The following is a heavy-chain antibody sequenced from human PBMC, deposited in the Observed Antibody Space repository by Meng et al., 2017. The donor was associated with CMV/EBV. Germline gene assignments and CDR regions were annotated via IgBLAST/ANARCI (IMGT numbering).Heavy chain of an antibody. CDR1: GGSFSGYY. CDR2: INHSGST. D-gene: IGHD1-26*01. J-gene: IGHJ4*02. CDR3: ARGVGATGKADY. V-gene: IGHV4-34*01. Sequence: QGQLQRGGAGLLKPSETLSLPCAVYGGSFSGYYWSWIRQPPGKGLEWIGEINHSGSTNYNPSLKSRVTISVDTSKNQFSLKLSSVTAADTAVYYCARGVGATGKADYWGQGTLVTVSS.